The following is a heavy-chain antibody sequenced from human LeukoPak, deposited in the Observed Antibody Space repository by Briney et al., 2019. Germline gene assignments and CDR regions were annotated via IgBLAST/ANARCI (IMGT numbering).Heavy chain of an antibody. Sequence: GGSLRLSCAASGFTFSSYEMNWVRQAPGKGLEWVSYISSSGSTIYYADSVKGRFTISRDNAKNSLYLQMNSLRAEDTAVYYCARMAVATGADFDIWGQGTMVTVSS. V-gene: IGHV3-48*03. CDR2: ISSSGSTI. J-gene: IGHJ3*02. CDR3: ARMAVATGADFDI. CDR1: GFTFSSYE. D-gene: IGHD5-12*01.